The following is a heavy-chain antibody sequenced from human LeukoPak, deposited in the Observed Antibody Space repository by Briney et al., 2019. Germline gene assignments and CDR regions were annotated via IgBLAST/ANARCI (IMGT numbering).Heavy chain of an antibody. CDR3: ARDSPNGVVAVDVQEGFDP. Sequence: SETLSLTCAVSGYSISSGYHWGWIRQPPGKGLEWIGSIYHSGMTYYNPSLKSRLTISLDTSKNQFSLRLTSETAAATAVYYCARDSPNGVVAVDVQEGFDPWGQGTLVTVSS. CDR1: GYSISSGYH. V-gene: IGHV4-38-2*02. J-gene: IGHJ5*02. D-gene: IGHD2-2*01. CDR2: IYHSGMT.